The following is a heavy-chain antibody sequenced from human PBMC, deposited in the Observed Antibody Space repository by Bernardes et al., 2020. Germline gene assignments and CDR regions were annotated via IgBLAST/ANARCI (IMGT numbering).Heavy chain of an antibody. V-gene: IGHV4-61*01. CDR1: GGSVSSGSYY. CDR2: IYYSGST. CDR3: ARVMVRGVIIGFDP. D-gene: IGHD3-10*01. J-gene: IGHJ5*02. Sequence: LSLTCTVSGGSVSSGSYYWSWIRQPPGKGLEWIGYIYYSGSTNYNPSLKSRGPISVDTSKNQFPLKLSSVTAADAAVYYCARVMVRGVIIGFDPWGQGTLVTVSS.